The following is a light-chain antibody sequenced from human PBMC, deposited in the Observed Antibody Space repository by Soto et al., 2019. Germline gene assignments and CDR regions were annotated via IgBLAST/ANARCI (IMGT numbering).Light chain of an antibody. CDR3: QQTFNAPVT. Sequence: DIQMTQSPSSLSASVGDRVTITCRASQSISSYLNWYQQKPGEAPKILIYAASTLQSGVPSRFSGRGSGPDFSLTISSLQPEDCATYYCQQTFNAPVTFGQGTRLEIK. V-gene: IGKV1-39*01. CDR1: QSISSY. CDR2: AAS. J-gene: IGKJ2*01.